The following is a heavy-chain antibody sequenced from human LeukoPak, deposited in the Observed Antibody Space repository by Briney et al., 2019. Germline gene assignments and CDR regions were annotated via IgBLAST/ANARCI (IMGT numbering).Heavy chain of an antibody. Sequence: ASVKVSCKASGYTFTSYDINWVRQATGQGLEWMGWMNTNSGNTGYAQKFQGRVTITRNTSISTAYMELSSLRSEDTAVYYCARAPYCTNGVCLRFFDYWGQGTLVTVSS. CDR3: ARAPYCTNGVCLRFFDY. CDR1: GYTFTSYD. J-gene: IGHJ4*02. CDR2: MNTNSGNT. V-gene: IGHV1-8*03. D-gene: IGHD2-8*01.